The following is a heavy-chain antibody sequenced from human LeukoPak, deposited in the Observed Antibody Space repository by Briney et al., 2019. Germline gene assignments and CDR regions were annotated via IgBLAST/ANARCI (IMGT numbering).Heavy chain of an antibody. J-gene: IGHJ4*02. D-gene: IGHD6-19*01. CDR1: GFTFSSYW. V-gene: IGHV3-7*01. CDR3: ARDVGPQWLLVDYFDY. CDR2: IKHDGSEK. Sequence: GGSLRLSCAASGFTFSSYWMSWVRQAPGKGLEWVANIKHDGSEKYYVDSVKGRFTISRDNAKNSLYLQMNSLRAEDTAVYYCARDVGPQWLLVDYFDYWGQGTLVTVSS.